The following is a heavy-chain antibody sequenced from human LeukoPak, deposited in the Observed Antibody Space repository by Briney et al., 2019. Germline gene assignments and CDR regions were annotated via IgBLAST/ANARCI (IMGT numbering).Heavy chain of an antibody. CDR1: GFTFSSYS. V-gene: IGHV3-21*01. CDR3: ARDRFYYYYMDV. J-gene: IGHJ6*03. CDR2: ISSSSSYI. Sequence: GGSLRLSCAASGFTFSSYSMNWVRQAPGKGLEWVSSISSSSSYIYYADSVKGRFTISRDNAKNSLYLQMNSLRAEDTAVYYCARDRFYYYYMDVWGKGTTVTVSS.